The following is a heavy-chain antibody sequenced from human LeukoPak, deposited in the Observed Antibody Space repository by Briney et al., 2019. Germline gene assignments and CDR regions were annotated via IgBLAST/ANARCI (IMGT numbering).Heavy chain of an antibody. Sequence: SETLSLNCTVSGFSISSGYYWGWIRQPPGKGLEWIGIIYYNGSTYYKPSLKSRVTISVDTSKNQFSLKLSSVTDADTAVYFCARGRLQLWSFPLPYNHYAIDVWGQGTTVTVSS. V-gene: IGHV4-38-2*02. CDR2: IYYNGST. CDR1: GFSISSGYY. CDR3: ARGRLQLWSFPLPYNHYAIDV. D-gene: IGHD5-18*01. J-gene: IGHJ6*02.